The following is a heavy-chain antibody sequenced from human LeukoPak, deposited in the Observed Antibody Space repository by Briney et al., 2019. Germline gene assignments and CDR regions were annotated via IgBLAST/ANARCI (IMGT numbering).Heavy chain of an antibody. CDR2: IKQDGSEK. D-gene: IGHD3-16*01. V-gene: IGHV3-7*03. CDR3: AKRGFGFYYGMDV. Sequence: GGSLRLSCAASGFTFSSYWMSWVRRAPGKGLEWVANIKQDGSEKSYVDSVKGRFTISRDNTKNSLYLQMNSLRAEDTAVYYCAKRGFGFYYGMDVWGQGTTVTVSS. J-gene: IGHJ6*02. CDR1: GFTFSSYW.